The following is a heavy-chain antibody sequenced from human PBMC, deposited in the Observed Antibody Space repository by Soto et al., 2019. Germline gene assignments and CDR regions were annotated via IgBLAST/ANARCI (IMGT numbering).Heavy chain of an antibody. CDR3: AGLARFGDLLSLHHHHYRMSV. V-gene: IGHV4-39*01. D-gene: IGHD3-10*01. Sequence: SETLSLTCTVSGGSISSSSYYWGLIRQPPGKGLEWIGSIYYSGSTYYNPSLKSRVTISVDTSKNQFSLKLSSVTAADTAVYYCAGLARFGDLLSLHHHHYRMSVRGQGTRVPVSS. CDR2: IYYSGST. CDR1: GGSISSSSYY. J-gene: IGHJ6*02.